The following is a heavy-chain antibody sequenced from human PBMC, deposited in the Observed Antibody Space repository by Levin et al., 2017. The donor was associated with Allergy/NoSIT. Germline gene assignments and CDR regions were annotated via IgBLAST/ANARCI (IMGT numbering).Heavy chain of an antibody. CDR2: MNPNSGNT. V-gene: IGHV1-8*01. Sequence: ASVKVSCKASGYTFTSYDINWVRQATGQGLEWMGWMNPNSGNTGYAQKFQGRVTMTRNTSISTAYMELSSLRSEDTAVYYCARGLWAPNVWWLRPVERVVNWGQGTLVTVSS. J-gene: IGHJ4*02. D-gene: IGHD5-12*01. CDR1: GYTFTSYD. CDR3: ARGLWAPNVWWLRPVERVVN.